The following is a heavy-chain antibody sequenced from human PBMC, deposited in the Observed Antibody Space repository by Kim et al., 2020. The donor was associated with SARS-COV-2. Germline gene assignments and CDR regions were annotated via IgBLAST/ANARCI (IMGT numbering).Heavy chain of an antibody. V-gene: IGHV3-64D*06. D-gene: IGHD6-19*01. Sequence: GGSLRLSCSASGFTFSSYSMHWVRQAPGKGLECVSGISTNGGSTYYADSVKDRFIISRDNSRNMLNLQMSRLRSEDTAVYYCVKERPSCWYDFDYWGQGNLVTGSS. CDR2: ISTNGGST. CDR3: VKERPSCWYDFDY. CDR1: GFTFSSYS. J-gene: IGHJ4*02.